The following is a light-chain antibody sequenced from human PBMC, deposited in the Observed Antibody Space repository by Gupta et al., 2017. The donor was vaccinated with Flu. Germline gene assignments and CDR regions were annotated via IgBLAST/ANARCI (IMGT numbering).Light chain of an antibody. Sequence: EIVLTQSPATLSLSPGERATLSCSASQSVSSYLGWYQQKPGQAPRLLIYDASNRATGIPARFSGSGSGTDFTLTISSLEPEDFAVYYCQQRSNWPGTFGGGTKVEIK. CDR1: QSVSSY. CDR2: DAS. CDR3: QQRSNWPGT. V-gene: IGKV3-11*01. J-gene: IGKJ4*01.